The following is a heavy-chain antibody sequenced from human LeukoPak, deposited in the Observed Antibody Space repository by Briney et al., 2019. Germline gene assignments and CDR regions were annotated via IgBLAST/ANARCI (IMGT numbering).Heavy chain of an antibody. CDR2: ISSSSSYI. CDR1: GFTFSSYS. CDR3: ARDPSPDYYDSSGYYDFDY. V-gene: IGHV3-21*01. D-gene: IGHD3-22*01. J-gene: IGHJ4*02. Sequence: GGSLRLSCAASGFTFSSYSMNWVRQAPGKGLEWVSSISSSSSYIYYADSVKGRFTISRDNAKNSLYLQMNSLRAEDTAVYYCARDPSPDYYDSSGYYDFDYWGQGTLVTVSS.